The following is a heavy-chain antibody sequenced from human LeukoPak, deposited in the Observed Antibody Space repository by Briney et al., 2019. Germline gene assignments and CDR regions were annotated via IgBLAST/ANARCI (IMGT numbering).Heavy chain of an antibody. J-gene: IGHJ5*02. Sequence: GASVKVSCKASGYTFTSYDINWVRQATGQGLEWMGWMNPNSGNTGYAQKFQGRVTMTRNTSISTAYMELSSLRSEDTAVYYCARGYCSGGSCYPVPSNWFDPWGQGTLVTVSS. V-gene: IGHV1-8*01. CDR3: ARGYCSGGSCYPVPSNWFDP. CDR2: MNPNSGNT. D-gene: IGHD2-15*01. CDR1: GYTFTSYD.